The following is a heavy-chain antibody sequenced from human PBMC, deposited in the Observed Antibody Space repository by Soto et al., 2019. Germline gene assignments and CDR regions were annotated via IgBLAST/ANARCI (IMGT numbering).Heavy chain of an antibody. D-gene: IGHD6-13*01. Sequence: SETLSLTCTVSGGSISSYYWSWIRQPPGKGLEWIGYIYYSGSTNYNPSLKSRVTISVDTSKNQFSLKLSSVTAADTAVYYCARVGIADNWFDPWAREPWSPSPQ. J-gene: IGHJ5*02. CDR3: ARVGIADNWFDP. V-gene: IGHV4-59*01. CDR2: IYYSGST. CDR1: GGSISSYY.